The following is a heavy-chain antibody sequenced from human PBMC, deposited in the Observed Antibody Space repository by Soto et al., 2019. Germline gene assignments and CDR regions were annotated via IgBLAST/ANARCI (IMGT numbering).Heavy chain of an antibody. CDR2: IFYTGST. V-gene: IGHV4-31*03. CDR1: GGSINSASYH. Sequence: QVQLQESGPGLVQPSETLSLTCSVSGGSINSASYHWSWLRQHPGKGLECIGYIFYTGSTYYNPSIETRLTISVDTSKNHVSLRLNAVTAADTAVYYCARLDYGDSAFDSWGRGILVTVSS. CDR3: ARLDYGDSAFDS. J-gene: IGHJ4*02. D-gene: IGHD4-17*01.